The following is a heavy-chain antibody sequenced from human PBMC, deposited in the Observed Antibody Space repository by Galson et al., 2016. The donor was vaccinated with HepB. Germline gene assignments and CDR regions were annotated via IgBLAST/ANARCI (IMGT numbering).Heavy chain of an antibody. V-gene: IGHV3-53*04. CDR3: ARGPNLDS. Sequence: SLRLSCAVSGISIGGNYMSWVRQAPGKGLEWVSLIYTSGDTNRADSVKGRFTISRHISENTLYLQMDSLRAEDTAIYYCARGPNLDSWGQGTPVTVSS. J-gene: IGHJ4*02. CDR1: GISIGGNY. CDR2: IYTSGDT. D-gene: IGHD2-8*01.